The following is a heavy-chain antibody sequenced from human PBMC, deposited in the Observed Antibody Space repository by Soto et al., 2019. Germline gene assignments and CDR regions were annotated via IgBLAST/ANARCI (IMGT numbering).Heavy chain of an antibody. D-gene: IGHD2-15*01. CDR3: ARSNEDTVAVGGWFDP. J-gene: IGHJ5*02. V-gene: IGHV4-39*01. Sequence: QLQLQESGPGLVKPSETLSLTCTVSGGSISSSSYYWGWIRQPPGRVLAWIGSIYYSGSTYYNAAKESRVTIYEDTSKNQFAPRWSSVIAADTAVYFCARSNEDTVAVGGWFDPWGQGNMVTVSS. CDR1: GGSISSSSYY. CDR2: IYYSGST.